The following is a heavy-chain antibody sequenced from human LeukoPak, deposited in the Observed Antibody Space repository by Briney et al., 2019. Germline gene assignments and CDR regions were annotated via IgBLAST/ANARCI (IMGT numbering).Heavy chain of an antibody. Sequence: PGGSLRLSCATSGFTFSNHAMSWVRQAPGKGLEWVSVVSGGGAYTDYADSVKGRFTISRDNSKNTLSLQMNSLRGEDTALYYCAKEGRGYSGYVENWGQGTLVTVSS. CDR2: VSGGGAYT. J-gene: IGHJ4*02. D-gene: IGHD5-12*01. CDR1: GFTFSNHA. V-gene: IGHV3-23*01. CDR3: AKEGRGYSGYVEN.